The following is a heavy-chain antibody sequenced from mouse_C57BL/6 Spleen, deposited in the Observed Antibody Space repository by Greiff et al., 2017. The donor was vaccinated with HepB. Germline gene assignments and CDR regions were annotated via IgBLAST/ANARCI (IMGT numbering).Heavy chain of an antibody. CDR1: GYTFTSYW. Sequence: QVHVKQPGAELVKPGASVKMSCKASGYTFTSYWITWVKQRPGQGLEWIGDIYPGSGSTNYNEKFKSKATLTVDTSSSTAYMQLSSLTSEDSAVYYCAWDYDRFAYWGQGTLVTVSA. CDR2: IYPGSGST. D-gene: IGHD2-4*01. V-gene: IGHV1-55*01. J-gene: IGHJ3*01. CDR3: AWDYDRFAY.